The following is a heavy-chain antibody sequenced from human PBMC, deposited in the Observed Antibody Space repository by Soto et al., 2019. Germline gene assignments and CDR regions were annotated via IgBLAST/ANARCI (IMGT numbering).Heavy chain of an antibody. CDR1: GGSISSGGYY. CDR3: ATLYMVRGVRTFDY. V-gene: IGHV4-31*03. CDR2: IYYTGST. J-gene: IGHJ4*02. D-gene: IGHD3-10*01. Sequence: QVQLQESGPGLVEPSQTLSLTCTVSGGSISSGGYYWSWIRQHPGKGLEWIGYIYYTGSTYYNPSLKSRVTISVDTSKNQFSLKLSSVTAADTAVYYCATLYMVRGVRTFDYWGQGTLVTVSS.